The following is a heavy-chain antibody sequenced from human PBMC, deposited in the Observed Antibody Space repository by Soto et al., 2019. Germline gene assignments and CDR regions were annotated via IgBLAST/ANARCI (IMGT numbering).Heavy chain of an antibody. Sequence: QVHLVQSGGELKKPGASVKVSCKASGYSFSDFGITWVRQAPGQGLEWMGWISGKNGNTNYAQKVQCRGTWTADTSTSTAYMEMRDLTSDDTVIYYCARSDYYEDTGTFENWGQGPPVNVS. CDR2: ISGKNGNT. J-gene: IGHJ4*02. D-gene: IGHD4-17*01. V-gene: IGHV1-18*04. CDR3: ARSDYYEDTGTFEN. CDR1: GYSFSDFG.